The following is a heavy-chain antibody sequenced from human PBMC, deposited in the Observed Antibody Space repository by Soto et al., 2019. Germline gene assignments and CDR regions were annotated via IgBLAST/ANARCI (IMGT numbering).Heavy chain of an antibody. CDR3: ATQGFYRMGV. Sequence: QVQLQESGPGLVQPSGTLSLTCAVSGDSITGDNWWSWVRQPPGKGLEWIGEIHHSGATNYTPSLKSRATISVDKSKNQVSLKLNSVTAADTAMFYCATQGFYRMGVWGRGTTVTVSS. V-gene: IGHV4-4*02. CDR2: IHHSGAT. CDR1: GDSITGDNW. J-gene: IGHJ6*02.